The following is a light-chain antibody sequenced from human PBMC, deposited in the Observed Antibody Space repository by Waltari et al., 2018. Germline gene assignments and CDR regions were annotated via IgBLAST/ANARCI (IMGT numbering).Light chain of an antibody. J-gene: IGLJ2*01. Sequence: QSALTQPRSVSGSPGQSVTISCTGTSSDVGGYNYVSWYQQHPGKAPKFMFYDVRARPSGVPARFSGSKSGNTASLTISGLQAEDEADYYCCSYAGSYNLVFGGGTKLTVL. CDR1: SSDVGGYNY. CDR2: DVR. V-gene: IGLV2-11*01. CDR3: CSYAGSYNLV.